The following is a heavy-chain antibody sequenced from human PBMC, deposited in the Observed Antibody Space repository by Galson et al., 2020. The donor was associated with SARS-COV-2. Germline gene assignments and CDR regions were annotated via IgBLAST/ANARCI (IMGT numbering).Heavy chain of an antibody. Sequence: GGSLRLSCAASGFTFSDYYMSWIRQAPGKGLEWVSYISSSSSSTNYADSVKGRFTISRDNAKNSQYLQMTSLRAEDTAVYYCARSGRHCSGGICYGAEYFQHWGQGTLVTVSS. CDR1: GFTFSDYY. CDR3: ARSGRHCSGGICYGAEYFQH. D-gene: IGHD2-15*01. CDR2: ISSSSSST. V-gene: IGHV3-11*06. J-gene: IGHJ1*01.